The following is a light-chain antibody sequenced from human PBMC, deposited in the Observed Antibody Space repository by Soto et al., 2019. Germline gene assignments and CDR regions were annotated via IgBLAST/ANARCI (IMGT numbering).Light chain of an antibody. V-gene: IGKV3-15*01. J-gene: IGKJ4*01. CDR1: QSVSSN. Sequence: EIFLTQSPDTLSLSPGERATLSCRASQSVSSNLAWYQQKPGQPPRLLFYGASTRATGVPARFSGSGSGTEFTLTISSLQSEDFAVYYCQQYNNWPPLTFGGGTKVDIK. CDR2: GAS. CDR3: QQYNNWPPLT.